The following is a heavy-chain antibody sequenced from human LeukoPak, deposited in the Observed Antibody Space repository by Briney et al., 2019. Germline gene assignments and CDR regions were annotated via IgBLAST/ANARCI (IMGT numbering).Heavy chain of an antibody. D-gene: IGHD1-26*01. CDR2: IWYDGSNE. J-gene: IGHJ4*02. CDR3: VKDRLGGIVGQRDH. Sequence: PGGSLRLSCVASGFTFRSYGMHWVRQAPGKGLEWVAVIWYDGSNEHYADSVKGRFAISRDNSKNTLSLQMNSLRVGDRAVYYCVKDRLGGIVGQRDHWGQGTLVTVSS. V-gene: IGHV3-33*03. CDR1: GFTFRSYG.